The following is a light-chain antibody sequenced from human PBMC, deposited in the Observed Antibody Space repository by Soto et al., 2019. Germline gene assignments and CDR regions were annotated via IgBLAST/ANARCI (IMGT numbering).Light chain of an antibody. CDR3: QQYNNWPLT. CDR1: QSVSND. Sequence: EIVMTQSPATLSVSPGERATLSCRASQSVSNDLVWYQQKPGQPPRLLIYDASTRAAGIPARFSGSGSGTEFTLTISSLQSEDFAVYFCQQYNNWPLTFDPGTKVDI. CDR2: DAS. V-gene: IGKV3-15*01. J-gene: IGKJ3*01.